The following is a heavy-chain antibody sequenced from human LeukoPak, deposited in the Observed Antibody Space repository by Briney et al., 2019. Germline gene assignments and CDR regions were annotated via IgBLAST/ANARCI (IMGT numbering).Heavy chain of an antibody. D-gene: IGHD3-10*01. Sequence: PSETLPLTCTVSGGSISSSSYYWGWIRQPPGKGLEWIGSIYYSGSTYYNPSLKSRVTISVDTSKNQFSLKLSSVTAADTAVYYCARQFLRAGSGSWGQGTLVTVSS. CDR2: IYYSGST. CDR3: ARQFLRAGSGS. CDR1: GGSISSSSYY. J-gene: IGHJ4*02. V-gene: IGHV4-39*01.